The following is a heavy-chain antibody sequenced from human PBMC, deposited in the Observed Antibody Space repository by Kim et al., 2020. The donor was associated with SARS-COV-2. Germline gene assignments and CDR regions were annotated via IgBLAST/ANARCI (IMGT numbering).Heavy chain of an antibody. Sequence: GGSLRLSCAASGFTFSSYAMHWVRQAPGKGLEWVAVISYDGSNKYYADSVKGRFTISRDNSKNTLYLQMNSLRAEDTAVYYCAREWNVPFDYWGQGTLVTVSS. V-gene: IGHV3-30-3*01. J-gene: IGHJ4*02. CDR1: GFTFSSYA. CDR3: AREWNVPFDY. CDR2: ISYDGSNK. D-gene: IGHD1-1*01.